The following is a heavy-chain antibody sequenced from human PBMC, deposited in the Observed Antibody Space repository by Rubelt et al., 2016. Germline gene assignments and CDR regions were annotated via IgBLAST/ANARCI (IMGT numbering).Heavy chain of an antibody. CDR2: ISSSSSTI. V-gene: IGHV3-48*02. Sequence: GGGLVQPGGSLRLSCAASGFTFSSYSMNWVRQAPGKGLEWVSYISSSSSTIYYADSVKGRFTISRDNAKNSLYLQMNSLRDEDTAVYYCARGGRGRVVEVPAGRKNWFGVWGQGTLVTVSS. CDR3: ARGGRGRVVEVPAGRKNWFGV. J-gene: IGHJ5*02. CDR1: GFTFSSYS. D-gene: IGHD2-2*01.